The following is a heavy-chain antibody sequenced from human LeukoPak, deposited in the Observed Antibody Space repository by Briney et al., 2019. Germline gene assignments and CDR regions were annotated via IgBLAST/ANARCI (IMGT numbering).Heavy chain of an antibody. CDR3: AREEGFRGFDI. J-gene: IGHJ3*02. Sequence: GGSLRLSCAASGFTFSSYTMNWVRQAPGKGLEWVSYISSSGSTIYYADSVKGRFTISRDNAKNSLYLQMNSLRAEDTAVYYCAREEGFRGFDIWGQGTMVTVSS. V-gene: IGHV3-48*04. CDR2: ISSSGSTI. CDR1: GFTFSSYT.